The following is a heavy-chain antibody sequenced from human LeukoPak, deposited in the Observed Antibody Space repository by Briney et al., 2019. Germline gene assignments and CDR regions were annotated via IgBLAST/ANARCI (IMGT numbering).Heavy chain of an antibody. D-gene: IGHD2-2*01. J-gene: IGHJ4*02. V-gene: IGHV1-2*02. CDR2: INPHSGGT. CDR3: ARDVGEYCSSTNCYASHY. Sequence: ASVKVSCKASGYTFTTYGISWVRQAPGQGLEWMGWINPHSGGTNYAQKFQGGVTMTRDTSITTAYMELSSLRSDDTAVYYCARDVGEYCSSTNCYASHYWGQGTLVTVSS. CDR1: GYTFTTYG.